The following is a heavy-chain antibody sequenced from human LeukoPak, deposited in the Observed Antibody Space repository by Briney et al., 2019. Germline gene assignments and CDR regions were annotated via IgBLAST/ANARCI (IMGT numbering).Heavy chain of an antibody. J-gene: IGHJ4*02. V-gene: IGHV1-69*04. D-gene: IGHD5-12*01. Sequence: GASVKVSCKASGYTFTSYGISWVRQAPGQGLEWMGRIIPILGIANYARKFQGRVTITADKSTSTAYMELSSLRSEDTAVYYCARDLPPKYSGYDYYYFDYWGQGTLVTVSS. CDR3: ARDLPPKYSGYDYYYFDY. CDR1: GYTFTSYG. CDR2: IIPILGIA.